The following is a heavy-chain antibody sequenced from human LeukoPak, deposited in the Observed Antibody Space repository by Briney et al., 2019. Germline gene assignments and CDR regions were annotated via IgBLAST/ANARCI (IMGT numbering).Heavy chain of an antibody. CDR1: GFTFRSYW. CDR2: IKQDGSEK. CDR3: ARDLGAYCSGGSCYSGDY. J-gene: IGHJ4*02. D-gene: IGHD2-15*01. Sequence: PGGSLRLSCAASGFTFRSYWMTWVRQAPEKGLEWVANIKQDGSEKYYVDSVKGRFTISRDNANNSLYLQMNSLRAEDTAVYYCARDLGAYCSGGSCYSGDYWGQGTLVTVSS. V-gene: IGHV3-7*01.